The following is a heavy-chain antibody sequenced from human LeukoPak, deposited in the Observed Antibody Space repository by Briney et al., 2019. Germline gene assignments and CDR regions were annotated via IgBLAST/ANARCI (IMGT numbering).Heavy chain of an antibody. Sequence: GGSLRLSCAASGFTFDDYGMSWVRQAPGKGLEWVSGINWNGGSTGYADSVKGRFTISRDNAKNSLYLQMNSLRAEDTAVYYCAGPSITIFGVGSVGYWGQGTLVTVSS. CDR1: GFTFDDYG. J-gene: IGHJ4*02. V-gene: IGHV3-20*04. D-gene: IGHD3-3*01. CDR3: AGPSITIFGVGSVGY. CDR2: INWNGGST.